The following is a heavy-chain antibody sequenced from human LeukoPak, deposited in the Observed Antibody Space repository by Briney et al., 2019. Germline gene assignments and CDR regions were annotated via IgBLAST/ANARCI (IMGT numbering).Heavy chain of an antibody. Sequence: PGGSLRLSCAASGFTFSSYAMHWVRQAPGKGLEYVSAISSNGGSTCYANSVKGRFTISRDNSKNTLYLQMGSLRAEDMAVYYCARGGYCSGGSCYRYYYYYYMDVWGKGTTVTVSS. J-gene: IGHJ6*03. CDR2: ISSNGGST. V-gene: IGHV3-64*01. D-gene: IGHD2-15*01. CDR3: ARGGYCSGGSCYRYYYYYYMDV. CDR1: GFTFSSYA.